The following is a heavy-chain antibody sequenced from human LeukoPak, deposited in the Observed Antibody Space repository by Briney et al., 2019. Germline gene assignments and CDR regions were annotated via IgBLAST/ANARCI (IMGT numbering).Heavy chain of an antibody. CDR2: ISYDGSDE. J-gene: IGHJ4*02. CDR3: ARDFTPEWFDIH. V-gene: IGHV3-30*04. Sequence: GRSLRLSCVASGLAFSSYSMHWVRQAPGKGLEWVGVISYDGSDEYYTDSVKGRFTISRDNSKNTVYLQMNSLRADDTAVYYCARDFTPEWFDIHWGQGTLVTVSS. D-gene: IGHD3-3*01. CDR1: GLAFSSYS.